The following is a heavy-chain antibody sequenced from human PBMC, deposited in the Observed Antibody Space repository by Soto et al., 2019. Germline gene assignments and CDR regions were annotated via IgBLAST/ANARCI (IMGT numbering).Heavy chain of an antibody. V-gene: IGHV1-18*01. J-gene: IGHJ4*02. D-gene: IGHD4-17*01. CDR2: ISPHNGNT. Sequence: ASVKVSCKASGYTFISYGISWVRQAPGQGLEWMGWISPHNGNTNYAQKLQGRVTMTTDTSTSTAYVELRSLRSDDTAVYYCARDQGLAVTADYWGQGTLVNGSS. CDR3: ARDQGLAVTADY. CDR1: GYTFISYG.